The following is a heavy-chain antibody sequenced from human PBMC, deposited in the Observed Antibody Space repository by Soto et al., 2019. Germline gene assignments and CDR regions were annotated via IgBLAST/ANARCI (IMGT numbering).Heavy chain of an antibody. CDR1: GFTFSSYA. CDR3: ARDRILEWLNYYYYYGMDV. CDR2: ISYDGSNK. V-gene: IGHV3-30-3*01. Sequence: QVQLVESGGGVVQPGRSLRLSCAASGFTFSSYAMHWVRQAPGKGLEWVAVISYDGSNKYYADSVKGRFTISRDNSKNTLYLQMNCLRAEDTAVYYCARDRILEWLNYYYYYGMDVWGQGTTVTVSS. D-gene: IGHD3-3*01. J-gene: IGHJ6*02.